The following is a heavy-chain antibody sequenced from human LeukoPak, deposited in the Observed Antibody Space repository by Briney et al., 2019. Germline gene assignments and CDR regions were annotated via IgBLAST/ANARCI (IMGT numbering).Heavy chain of an antibody. CDR3: ATSQCGSDCYLAGDY. CDR1: GGSISSYY. D-gene: IGHD2-21*02. J-gene: IGHJ4*02. Sequence: SETLSLTCTVSGGSISSYYWSWIRQPPGKGLEWIGYIYYSGSTNYNPSLKSRVTISVDTSKNQFSLKLSSVTAADTAVYYCATSQCGSDCYLAGDYWGQGTLVTVSS. V-gene: IGHV4-59*01. CDR2: IYYSGST.